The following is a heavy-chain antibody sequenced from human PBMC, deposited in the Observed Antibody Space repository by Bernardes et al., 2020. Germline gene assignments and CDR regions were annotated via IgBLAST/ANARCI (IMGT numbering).Heavy chain of an antibody. J-gene: IGHJ4*02. CDR2: ISYDGSKK. CDR1: GFTFSSYG. CDR3: TKDMAVAGTIVDY. Sequence: GGSLRLSCAASGFTFSSYGMHWVRQAPGKGLEWVAVISYDGSKKYYADSVKGRFTISRDNSKNTLYLQMNSLRAEDTAGYYCTKDMAVAGTIVDYWGQGTLVNVSS. V-gene: IGHV3-30*18. D-gene: IGHD6-19*01.